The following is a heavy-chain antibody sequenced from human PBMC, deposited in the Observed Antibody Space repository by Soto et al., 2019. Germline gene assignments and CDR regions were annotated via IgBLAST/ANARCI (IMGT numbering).Heavy chain of an antibody. D-gene: IGHD1-26*01. J-gene: IGHJ4*02. CDR1: GFTFSSYA. Sequence: EVQLLESGGGLVQPGGSLRLSCAASGFTFSSYAMRWVRQAPVKGLEWVSAISGSGGSTYYADSVKGRFTISRDNSKNTMYLQMNRLRAEDTAVYYCARRGGGSYYDSWGQGTLVTVSS. V-gene: IGHV3-23*01. CDR2: ISGSGGST. CDR3: ARRGGGSYYDS.